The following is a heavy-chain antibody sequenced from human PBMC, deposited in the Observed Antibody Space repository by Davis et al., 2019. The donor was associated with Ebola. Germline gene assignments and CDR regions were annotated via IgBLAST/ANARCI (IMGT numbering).Heavy chain of an antibody. Sequence: SVKVSCKASGYTFTSYGITWVRQAPGQGLEWMGRIIPILGIANYAQKFQGRVTITADKSTSTAYMELSSLRSEDTAVYYCAGDAYYYDSSGYYLDYWGQGTLVTVSS. D-gene: IGHD3-22*01. CDR2: IIPILGIA. V-gene: IGHV1-69*04. CDR1: GYTFTSYG. CDR3: AGDAYYYDSSGYYLDY. J-gene: IGHJ4*02.